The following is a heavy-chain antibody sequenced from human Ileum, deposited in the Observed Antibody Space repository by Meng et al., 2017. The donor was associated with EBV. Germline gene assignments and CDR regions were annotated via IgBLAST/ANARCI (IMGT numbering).Heavy chain of an antibody. CDR2: TYRRSRWYY. V-gene: IGHV6-1*01. J-gene: IGHJ5*02. CDR1: GDSVSSDKTA. CDR3: ATSRIAKFDR. Sequence: LRDSGPGLGPPSQSLPLSCVSSGDSVSSDKTAWNWIRQSPSRGLEWLGRTYRRSRWYYDYALSVKSRINISPDTSKNQVSLQLNSVTDEDTGIYYCATSRIAKFDRWGQGTLVTVSS.